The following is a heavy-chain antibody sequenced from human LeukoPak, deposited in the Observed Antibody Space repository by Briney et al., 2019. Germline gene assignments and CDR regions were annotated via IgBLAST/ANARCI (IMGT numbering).Heavy chain of an antibody. CDR2: IVPIFGTR. Sequence: GSSVKVSCTASGGTFRNFAINWVRQAPGQGLEWMGRIVPIFGTRNYTQNFQGRVTITADRSTGTAYMELRSLRIDDTAVYYCARDPATLGYCSGGNRYRYNWFDPWGQGTLVTVSS. V-gene: IGHV1-69*06. J-gene: IGHJ5*02. CDR1: GGTFRNFA. CDR3: ARDPATLGYCSGGNRYRYNWFDP. D-gene: IGHD2-15*01.